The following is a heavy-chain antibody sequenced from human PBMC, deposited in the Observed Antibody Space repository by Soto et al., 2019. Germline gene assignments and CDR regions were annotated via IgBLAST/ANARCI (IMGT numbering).Heavy chain of an antibody. V-gene: IGHV3-7*01. CDR1: GLSFDTFW. J-gene: IGHJ4*01. CDR3: TTGHYRNPF. D-gene: IGHD4-4*01. CDR2: INADGSEK. Sequence: GGSLRLSCAVSGLSFDTFWMNWVRQAPGEGLEWVANINADGSEKWYVDSVKGRFTISRDNAKDTLYLQMNRLRVDDTAVYYCTTGHYRNPFGGQGTLVTVSS.